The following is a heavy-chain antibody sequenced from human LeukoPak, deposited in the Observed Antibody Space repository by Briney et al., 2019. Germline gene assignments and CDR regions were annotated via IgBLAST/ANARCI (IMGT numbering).Heavy chain of an antibody. V-gene: IGHV4-30-4*07. Sequence: SETLSLTCAVSGGSISSGGYSWSWIRQPPGKGLEWTGYIYYSGSTYYNPSLKSRVTISVDTSKNQFSLKLSSVTAADTAVYYCARVLYDFWSGPGAFDIWGQGTMVTVSS. J-gene: IGHJ3*02. CDR1: GGSISSGGYS. D-gene: IGHD3-3*01. CDR2: IYYSGST. CDR3: ARVLYDFWSGPGAFDI.